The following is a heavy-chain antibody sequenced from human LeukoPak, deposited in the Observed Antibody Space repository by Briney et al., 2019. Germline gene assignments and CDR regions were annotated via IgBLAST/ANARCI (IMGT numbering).Heavy chain of an antibody. V-gene: IGHV1-69*05. CDR3: ARDTGVPAAIPRGSDAFDI. CDR2: VIPIFGIA. Sequence: SVKVSCKASGGTFSSYAISWVRQAPGQGHEWMGGVIPIFGIANYAQKFQGRVTITTDESTSTAYMELSSLRSEDTAVYYCARDTGVPAAIPRGSDAFDIWGQGTMVTVSS. J-gene: IGHJ3*02. CDR1: GGTFSSYA. D-gene: IGHD2-2*01.